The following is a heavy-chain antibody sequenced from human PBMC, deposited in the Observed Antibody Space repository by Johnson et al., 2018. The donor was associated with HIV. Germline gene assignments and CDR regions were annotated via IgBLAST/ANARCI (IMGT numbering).Heavy chain of an antibody. CDR2: IGTAGDT. Sequence: VQLVESGGGVVQPGRSLRLSCVASGFTFTSYDMHWVRQATGEGLDWISAIGTAGDTLYPGSVKGRFTISRDNAKNILYLQMNTLRSDDTAVYYCARTPSLPGAFDIWGLGTMVTVSS. J-gene: IGHJ3*02. CDR1: GFTFTSYD. CDR3: ARTPSLPGAFDI. V-gene: IGHV3-13*01.